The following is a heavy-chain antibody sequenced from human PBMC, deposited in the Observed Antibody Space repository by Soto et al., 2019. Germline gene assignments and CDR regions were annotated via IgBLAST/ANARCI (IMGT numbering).Heavy chain of an antibody. J-gene: IGHJ6*03. CDR1: GDSVSSNSAA. V-gene: IGHV6-1*01. CDR2: TYYRSKWYN. CDR3: ARSGITGTRLYYYYYMDV. Sequence: HSQTLSLTCAISGDSVSSNSAAWNWIRQSPSRGLEWLGRTYYRSKWYNDYAVSVKSRITINPDTSKNQFSLQLNSVTPEDTAVYYCARSGITGTRLYYYYYMDVWGKGTTVTVSS. D-gene: IGHD1-7*01.